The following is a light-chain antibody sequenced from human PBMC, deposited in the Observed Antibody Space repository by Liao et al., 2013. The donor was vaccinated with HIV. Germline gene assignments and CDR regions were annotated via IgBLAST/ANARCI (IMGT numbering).Light chain of an antibody. CDR1: NIGSKS. V-gene: IGLV3-21*04. CDR2: YDG. Sequence: STVLTQPVSVSVAPGETARVTCGGNNIGSKSVNWYQQRPGQAPVLVIFYDGDRPSGIPERFSGFTSGDTATLTISRIEAGDEADYYCQVWDSSSDVVFGGGTKLTVL. J-gene: IGLJ2*01. CDR3: QVWDSSSDVV.